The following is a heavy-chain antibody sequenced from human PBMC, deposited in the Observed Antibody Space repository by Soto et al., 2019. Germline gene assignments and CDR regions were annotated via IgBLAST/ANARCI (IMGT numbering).Heavy chain of an antibody. CDR1: GFTFDDYA. CDR2: ISWDSGNK. Sequence: PGGSLRLSCATSGFTFDDYAMHWVRQAPGKGLEWVSGISWDSGNKDYADSVKGRFTISRDNSKNTLYLQMNSLRAEDTAVYYCAKGPLPAASWGQGTLVTVSS. CDR3: AKGPLPAAS. J-gene: IGHJ4*02. D-gene: IGHD2-2*01. V-gene: IGHV3-9*01.